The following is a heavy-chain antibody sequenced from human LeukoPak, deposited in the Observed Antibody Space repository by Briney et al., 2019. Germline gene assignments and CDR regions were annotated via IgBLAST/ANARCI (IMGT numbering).Heavy chain of an antibody. CDR2: IIPIFGTA. V-gene: IGHV1-69*05. CDR1: GYTFTSYA. D-gene: IGHD6-6*01. Sequence: SVKVSCKASGYTFTSYAISWVRQAPGQGLEWMGGIIPIFGTANYAQKFQGRVTITTDESTSTAYMELSSLRSEDTAVYYCARDGRSWLRAARPGVYYYYMDVWGKGTTVTVSS. CDR3: ARDGRSWLRAARPGVYYYYMDV. J-gene: IGHJ6*03.